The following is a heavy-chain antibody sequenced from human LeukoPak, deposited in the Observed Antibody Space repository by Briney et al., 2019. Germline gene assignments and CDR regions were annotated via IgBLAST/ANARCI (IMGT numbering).Heavy chain of an antibody. J-gene: IGHJ4*02. CDR1: GFTFSSYS. D-gene: IGHD3-10*01. V-gene: IGHV3-23*01. CDR3: AKDRGIISDY. Sequence: GGSLRLSCVVSGFTFSSYSMSWVRQAPGKGLEWVSAISGSGDSTYYAGSVKGRFTISRDNSKNTLYLQMNSLGVEDTAVYYCAKDRGIISDYWGQGTLVTVSS. CDR2: ISGSGDST.